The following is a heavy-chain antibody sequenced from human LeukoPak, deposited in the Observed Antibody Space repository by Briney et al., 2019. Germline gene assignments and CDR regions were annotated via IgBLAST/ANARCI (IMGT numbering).Heavy chain of an antibody. CDR1: GFTFSSYG. V-gene: IGHV3-23*01. D-gene: IGHD1-26*01. CDR2: ISGSGGST. CDR3: AKIREVGWTSQYYYMDV. Sequence: GGSLRLSCAASGFTFSSYGMSWVRQAPGKGLEWVSAISGSGGSTYYADSVKGRFTISRDNSKNTLYLQMNSLRVEDTAVYYCAKIREVGWTSQYYYMDVWGKGTTVTVSS. J-gene: IGHJ6*03.